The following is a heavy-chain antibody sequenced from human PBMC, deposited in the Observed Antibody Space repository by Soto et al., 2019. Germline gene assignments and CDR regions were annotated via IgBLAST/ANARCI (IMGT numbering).Heavy chain of an antibody. D-gene: IGHD3-10*01. V-gene: IGHV1-69*06. Sequence: QVQLVQSGAEVKKPGSSVKVSCKASGGTFSSYAISWVRQAPGQGLEWMGGIIPIFGTVNYAQKFQGRVKITWHKTTTTANMELSRLRSEDTAVYYCARYYCSGSYAYSYGMDVWGQGTTVTVSS. J-gene: IGHJ6*02. CDR1: GGTFSSYA. CDR3: ARYYCSGSYAYSYGMDV. CDR2: IIPIFGTV.